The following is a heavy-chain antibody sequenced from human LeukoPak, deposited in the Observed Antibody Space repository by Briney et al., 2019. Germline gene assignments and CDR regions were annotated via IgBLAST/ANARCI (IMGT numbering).Heavy chain of an antibody. D-gene: IGHD4-11*01. CDR3: ARDSYSHYYYYYYMDV. J-gene: IGHJ6*03. V-gene: IGHV3-23*01. CDR1: GFTFSSYG. CDR2: ISGSGGST. Sequence: GGSLRLSCAASGFTFSSYGMSWVRQAPGKGLEWVSAISGSGGSTYYADSVKGRFTISRDNSKNTLYLQMNSLRAEDTAVYYCARDSYSHYYYYYYMDVWGKGTTVTVSS.